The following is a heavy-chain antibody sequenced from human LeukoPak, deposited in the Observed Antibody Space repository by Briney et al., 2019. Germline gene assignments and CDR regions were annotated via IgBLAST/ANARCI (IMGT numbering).Heavy chain of an antibody. CDR1: DDSINSYW. CDR3: AGETRSGRAFDI. D-gene: IGHD6-19*01. Sequence: LETLSLTCTVSDDSINSYWWSWIRQPAGKGLEWIGRIYTSGTTNYNLSLKSRVTMSVDTSKNQFSLKLRSVTAADMAVYYCAGETRSGRAFDIWGQGTMVTVSS. CDR2: IYTSGTT. V-gene: IGHV4-4*07. J-gene: IGHJ3*02.